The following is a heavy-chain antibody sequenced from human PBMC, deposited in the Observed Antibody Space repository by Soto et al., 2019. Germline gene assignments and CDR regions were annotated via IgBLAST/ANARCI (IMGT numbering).Heavy chain of an antibody. Sequence: SVKVSCKASGGTFSSYAISWVRQAPGQGLEWMGGIIPIFGTANYAQKFQGRVTITADESTSTAYMELSSLRSEDTAVYYCARGHAGQLNFDYWGQGTLVTVSS. CDR2: IIPIFGTA. V-gene: IGHV1-69*13. J-gene: IGHJ4*02. D-gene: IGHD6-13*01. CDR1: GGTFSSYA. CDR3: ARGHAGQLNFDY.